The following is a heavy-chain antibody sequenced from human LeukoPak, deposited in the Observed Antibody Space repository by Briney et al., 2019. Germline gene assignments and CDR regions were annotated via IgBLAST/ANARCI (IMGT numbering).Heavy chain of an antibody. Sequence: PGGSLRLSCAASGFTFSNAWMSWVRQAPGKGLEWVGRIKSKTDGGTTDYAAPVKGRFTISRDDSKNTLYLQMNSLKTEDTAVYYCSTDLSGYFLGDYWGQGTLVTVSS. CDR2: IKSKTDGGTT. V-gene: IGHV3-15*01. CDR3: STDLSGYFLGDY. J-gene: IGHJ4*02. CDR1: GFTFSNAW. D-gene: IGHD3-3*01.